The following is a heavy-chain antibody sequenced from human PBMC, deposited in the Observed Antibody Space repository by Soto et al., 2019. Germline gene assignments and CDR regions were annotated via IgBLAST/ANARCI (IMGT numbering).Heavy chain of an antibody. CDR3: ATRITVFGLLIPPFDP. J-gene: IGHJ5*02. CDR2: INHTGGT. V-gene: IGHV4-34*01. Sequence: SETLSLTCAVYGGSANGYYWNWIRQPPGKGLEWIGEINHTGGTHYNPSLKSRVTMSVDTSKNQFSLRLSSVTAADTAIYYCATRITVFGLLIPPFDPWGQGTQVTVSS. D-gene: IGHD3-3*01. CDR1: GGSANGYY.